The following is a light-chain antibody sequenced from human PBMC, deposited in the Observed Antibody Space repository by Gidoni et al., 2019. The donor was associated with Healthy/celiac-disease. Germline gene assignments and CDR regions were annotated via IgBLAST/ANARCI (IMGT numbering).Light chain of an antibody. CDR2: DAS. J-gene: IGKJ2*01. CDR3: QQYNSYWGYT. CDR1: QSISSW. Sequence: DIQMTQSPSTLSASVGDRVTITCRASQSISSWLAWYQQKPGKAPKLLIYDASSLDSGVPSRFSGSGSGTEFTLTISSLQPDDFATYYCQQYNSYWGYTFXXXTKLEIK. V-gene: IGKV1-5*01.